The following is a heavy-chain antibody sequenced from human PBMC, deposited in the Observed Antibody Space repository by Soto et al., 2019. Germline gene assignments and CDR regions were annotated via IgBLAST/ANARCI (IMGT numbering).Heavy chain of an antibody. J-gene: IGHJ4*02. CDR2: IYYSGST. V-gene: IGHV4-31*01. CDR3: ARAPLL. Sequence: QVQLQESGPGLVKPSQTLSLTCTVSGGSISSGGYYWSWIRQHPGKGLEWIGYIYYSGSTYYNPFPKGPFTISVDTTKNPFALKASSVNAGERDVCYCARAPLLWGQGTLVTVSS. CDR1: GGSISSGGYY.